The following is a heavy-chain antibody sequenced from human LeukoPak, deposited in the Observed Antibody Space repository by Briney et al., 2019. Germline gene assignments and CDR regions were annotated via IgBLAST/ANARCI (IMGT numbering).Heavy chain of an antibody. CDR2: INPNNGGT. J-gene: IGHJ4*02. Sequence: ASVKVSCKAFGYTITGYYIHWVRQAPGQGLEWMGWINPNNGGTNSAQKFQGRVTMTRDTSIGTAYMELNRLTYDDTAVYYCGRDRHWNQGNFDYGGQGTPVTVSS. CDR1: GYTITGYY. V-gene: IGHV1-2*02. D-gene: IGHD1-1*01. CDR3: GRDRHWNQGNFDY.